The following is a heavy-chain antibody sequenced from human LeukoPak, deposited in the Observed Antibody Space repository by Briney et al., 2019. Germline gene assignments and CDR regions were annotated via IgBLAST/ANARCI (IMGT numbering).Heavy chain of an antibody. V-gene: IGHV3-23*01. CDR2: ISGSGGST. J-gene: IGHJ4*02. D-gene: IGHD2-21*02. CDR1: GFTFSSYA. Sequence: GGSLRLSCAASGFTFSSYAMSWVRQAPGKGLEWVSAISGSGGSTYYADSVKGRFTIPRDNSKNTLYLQMNSLRAEDTAVYYCAKDLWGGDCCSDFDYWGQGTLVTVSS. CDR3: AKDLWGGDCCSDFDY.